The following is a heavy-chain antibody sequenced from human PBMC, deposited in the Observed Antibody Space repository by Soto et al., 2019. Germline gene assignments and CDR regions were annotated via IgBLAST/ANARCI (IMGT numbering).Heavy chain of an antibody. V-gene: IGHV1-69*01. CDR2: IIPIFGTA. CDR3: ARDKRGGYCSGGSCYFSYYYGMDV. J-gene: IGHJ6*02. CDR1: GGTFSSYA. D-gene: IGHD2-15*01. Sequence: QVQLVQSGAEAKKPGSSVKVSCKASGGTFSSYAISWVRQAPGQGLEWMGGIIPIFGTANYAQKFQGRVTITAGESTSTAYMELSSLRSENTAVYYCARDKRGGYCSGGSCYFSYYYGMDVWGQGTTVTVSS.